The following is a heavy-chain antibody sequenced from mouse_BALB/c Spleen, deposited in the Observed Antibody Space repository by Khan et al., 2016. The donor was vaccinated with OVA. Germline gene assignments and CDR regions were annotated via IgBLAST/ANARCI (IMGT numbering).Heavy chain of an antibody. CDR1: GYTFTDYA. CDR2: ISTYSGNT. CDR3: ARPAYDGYFDY. J-gene: IGHJ2*01. D-gene: IGHD2-3*01. V-gene: IGHV1S137*01. Sequence: VQLVESGPELVRPGVSVKISCKGSGYTFTDYAVYWVKQSHAKSLEWIGLISTYSGNTNYNQHFKGKAAMTVDKSSSTAYMELARLTSEDSAIYYCARPAYDGYFDYWGQGTTLTVSS.